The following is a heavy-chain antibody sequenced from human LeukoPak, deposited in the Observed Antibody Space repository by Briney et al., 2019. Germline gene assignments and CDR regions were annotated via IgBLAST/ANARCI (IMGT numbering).Heavy chain of an antibody. J-gene: IGHJ4*02. CDR1: GFTFSSYA. CDR3: AKAGIAVPATPEY. D-gene: IGHD6-19*01. CDR2: ISSSGGTT. V-gene: IGHV3-23*01. Sequence: GGPLRLSCAASGFTFSSYAMNWVRQAPGKGLEWVSVISSSGGTTYYSDSVKGRFIISRDNSKNTLYLQMNSLRAEDTAVYYCAKAGIAVPATPEYCGQGTQVTVSS.